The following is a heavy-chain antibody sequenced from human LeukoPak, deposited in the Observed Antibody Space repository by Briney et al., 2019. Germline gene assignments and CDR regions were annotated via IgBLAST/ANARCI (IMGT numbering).Heavy chain of an antibody. J-gene: IGHJ3*02. Sequence: HGESLKISCKGSGYSFTNYWIGWVRQLPGKGLEWMGIIYPGDSDTRYSPSFQGQVTISADKSISTAYLQWSSLKASDTAMYYCARHDAGYCSGGSCYSDAFDIWGQGTMVTVSS. V-gene: IGHV5-51*01. CDR2: IYPGDSDT. D-gene: IGHD2-15*01. CDR1: GYSFTNYW. CDR3: ARHDAGYCSGGSCYSDAFDI.